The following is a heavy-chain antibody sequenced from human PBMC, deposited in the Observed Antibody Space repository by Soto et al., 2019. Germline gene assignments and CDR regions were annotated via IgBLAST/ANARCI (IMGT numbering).Heavy chain of an antibody. Sequence: SATLSLTFTVTGGSISRTGCYWGWSRQAPGKGLEWIGSIYYSGSTSYNPSLKSRVTMSVDTSKNQFSLKLSSVTAADTAVYYCAGTYYDFWSGYYFRGMDVWGQGTTVT. CDR3: AGTYYDFWSGYYFRGMDV. V-gene: IGHV4-39*01. D-gene: IGHD3-3*01. CDR2: IYYSGST. J-gene: IGHJ6*02. CDR1: GGSISRTGCY.